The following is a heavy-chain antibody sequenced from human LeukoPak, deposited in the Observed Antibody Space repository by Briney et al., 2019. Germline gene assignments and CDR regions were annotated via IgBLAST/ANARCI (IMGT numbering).Heavy chain of an antibody. Sequence: GASVKVSCMASGGTFSSYAISWVRQAPGQGLEWMGGIIPIFGTANYAQKFQGRVTITADESTSTAYMELSSLRSEDTAVYYCARGTQRSRHFDYWGQGTLVTVSS. D-gene: IGHD2-2*01. CDR1: GGTFSSYA. J-gene: IGHJ4*02. V-gene: IGHV1-69*13. CDR2: IIPIFGTA. CDR3: ARGTQRSRHFDY.